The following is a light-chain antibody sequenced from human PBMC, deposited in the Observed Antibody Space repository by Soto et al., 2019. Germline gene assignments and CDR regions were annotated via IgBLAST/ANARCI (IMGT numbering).Light chain of an antibody. Sequence: QSVLTQPASVSGAPGQTITISCTGTSSDIGGYNAVSWYQHHPGKAPKPIIYEVTQRPAGFADRFSASKSGNTAYLTISGLEAEDEADYYCNSFRCNPRSDFGTATKPTV. CDR2: EVT. V-gene: IGLV2-14*01. CDR3: NSFRCNPRSD. J-gene: IGLJ1*01. CDR1: SSDIGGYNA.